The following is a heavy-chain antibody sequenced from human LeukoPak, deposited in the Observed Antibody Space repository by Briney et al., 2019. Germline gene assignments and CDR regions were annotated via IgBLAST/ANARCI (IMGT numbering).Heavy chain of an antibody. D-gene: IGHD1-14*01. CDR2: IWYDGSNK. V-gene: IGHV3-33*01. Sequence: PGRSLRLSCAASGFTFSSYGMHWVRQAPGKGLEWVAVIWYDGSNKYYADSVKGRFTISRDNSKNTLYLQMNSLRAEDTAVYYCAVGGRRGGFVSAGFDYWGQGTLVTVSS. J-gene: IGHJ4*02. CDR3: AVGGRRGGFVSAGFDY. CDR1: GFTFSSYG.